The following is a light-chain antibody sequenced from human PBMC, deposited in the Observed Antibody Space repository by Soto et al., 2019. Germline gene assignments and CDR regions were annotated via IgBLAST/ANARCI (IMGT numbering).Light chain of an antibody. CDR1: SSDVGAYYS. V-gene: IGLV2-8*01. Sequence: QSVLTQPASVSGSPGQSITISCTGTSSDVGAYYSVSWYQQHPGKAPKLMIYEVTKRPLGVPDRFSGSKSGNTASLTVSGLQAEDEADYYCSSYAGSDNPYVFGTGTKVTVL. CDR3: SSYAGSDNPYV. J-gene: IGLJ1*01. CDR2: EVT.